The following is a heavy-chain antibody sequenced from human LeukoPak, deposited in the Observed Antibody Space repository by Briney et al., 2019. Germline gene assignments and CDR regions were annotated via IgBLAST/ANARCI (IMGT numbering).Heavy chain of an antibody. D-gene: IGHD4-17*01. Sequence: ASVTVSFTISGYTLTEVSMHWVRQAPGKGLEWMGGFDPADGEPIYAQKFQGRVTMSEDTSTDTAYMDLSSLRSEDTAVYYCATEVVGYGDVHYFDSWGQGTLVTVSS. CDR1: GYTLTEVS. CDR3: ATEVVGYGDVHYFDS. CDR2: FDPADGEP. V-gene: IGHV1-24*01. J-gene: IGHJ4*02.